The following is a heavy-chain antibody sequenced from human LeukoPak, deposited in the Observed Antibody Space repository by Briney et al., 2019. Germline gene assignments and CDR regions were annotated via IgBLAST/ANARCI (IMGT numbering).Heavy chain of an antibody. CDR2: IWYDGSNK. CDR3: ARDQDEDEKSGFDY. J-gene: IGHJ4*02. CDR1: GFTFSSYG. Sequence: GRSLRLSCAASGFTFSSYGMHWVRQAPGKGLEWVAVIWYDGSNKYYADSVKGRFTISRDNSKNTLYLQMNSLGAEDTAVYYCARDQDEDEKSGFDYWGQGALVTVSS. D-gene: IGHD2-15*01. V-gene: IGHV3-33*01.